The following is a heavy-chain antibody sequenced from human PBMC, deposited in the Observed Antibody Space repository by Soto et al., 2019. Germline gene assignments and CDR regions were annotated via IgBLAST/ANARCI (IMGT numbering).Heavy chain of an antibody. V-gene: IGHV3-74*01. CDR3: ARDLYYDILTGEMNKGMDV. Sequence: PGGSLRLSCAASGFTFSSYWMHWVRQAPGKGLVWVSRINSDGSSTSYADSVKGRFTISRDNAKNTLYLQMNSLRAEDTAVYYCARDLYYDILTGEMNKGMDVWGQGTTVTVSS. D-gene: IGHD3-9*01. CDR2: INSDGSST. CDR1: GFTFSSYW. J-gene: IGHJ6*02.